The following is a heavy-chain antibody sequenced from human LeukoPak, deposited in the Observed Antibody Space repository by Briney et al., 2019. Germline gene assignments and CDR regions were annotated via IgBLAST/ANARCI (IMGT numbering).Heavy chain of an antibody. CDR2: IRYDGSSK. CDR1: GFTFTSYG. D-gene: IGHD5-12*01. Sequence: GGSLRLSCAASGFTFTSYGMYWVRQAPGKGLEWVAFIRYDGSSKYYADSVKGRFTISRDNSKNTLYLQMNSLRAEDTAVYYCARVYSGYDYYSSWGQGTLVTVSS. J-gene: IGHJ5*02. CDR3: ARVYSGYDYYSS. V-gene: IGHV3-30*02.